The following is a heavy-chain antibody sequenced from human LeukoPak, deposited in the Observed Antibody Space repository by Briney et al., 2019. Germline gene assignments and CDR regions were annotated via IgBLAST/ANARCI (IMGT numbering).Heavy chain of an antibody. D-gene: IGHD2/OR15-2a*01. Sequence: GGSLRLSCKGSGYIFSTYWIAWVRRMPGKGLEWMGIIYPGDSDTRYRPSFQGQVTISADKSISTAYLQWSSLKASDTAMCYCARLATFAAPHFDYWGQGSLVTVSS. V-gene: IGHV5-51*01. CDR2: IYPGDSDT. CDR1: GYIFSTYW. CDR3: ARLATFAAPHFDY. J-gene: IGHJ4*02.